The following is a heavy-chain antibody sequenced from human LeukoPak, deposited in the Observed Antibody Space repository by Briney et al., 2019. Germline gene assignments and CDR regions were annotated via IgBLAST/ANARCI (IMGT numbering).Heavy chain of an antibody. CDR2: ISGSGGST. D-gene: IGHD2-15*01. V-gene: IGHV3-23*01. CDR3: AKKVVVVVVAGNYFDY. Sequence: QPGGSLRLSCAASEFTFSSYWMHWVRQAPGKGLVWVSAISGSGGSTYYADSVKGRFTISRDNSKNTLYLQMNSLRAEDTAVYYCAKKVVVVVVAGNYFDYWGQGTLVTVSS. CDR1: EFTFSSYW. J-gene: IGHJ4*02.